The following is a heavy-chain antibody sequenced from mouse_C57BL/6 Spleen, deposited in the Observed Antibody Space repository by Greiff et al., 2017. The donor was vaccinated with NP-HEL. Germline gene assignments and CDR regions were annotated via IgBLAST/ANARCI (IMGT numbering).Heavy chain of an antibody. CDR2: IDPTDSYT. V-gene: IGHV1-59*01. CDR1: GYTFTSYW. D-gene: IGHD2-12*01. Sequence: QVQLQQPGAELVRPGTSVKLSCKASGYTFTSYWMHWVKQSPGQGLEWIGVIDPTDSYTNYNQKFKGKATWTVDTSSSTAYMQLSSLTSEDSAVYYCARSVYDHYAMDYWGPGTSVTVSS. J-gene: IGHJ4*01. CDR3: ARSVYDHYAMDY.